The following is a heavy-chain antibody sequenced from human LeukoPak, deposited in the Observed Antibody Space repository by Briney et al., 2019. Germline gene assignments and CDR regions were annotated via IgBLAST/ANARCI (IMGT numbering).Heavy chain of an antibody. Sequence: GSSVKVSCKASGGTFSSYAISWVRQAPGQGLEWMGRIIPILGIANYAQKFQGRVTITADKSTSTAYMELSSLRSEDTAVYYCARGPYYYDSSGYPADNWFDPWGQGTLVTVSS. J-gene: IGHJ5*02. CDR1: GGTFSSYA. D-gene: IGHD3-22*01. V-gene: IGHV1-69*04. CDR2: IIPILGIA. CDR3: ARGPYYYDSSGYPADNWFDP.